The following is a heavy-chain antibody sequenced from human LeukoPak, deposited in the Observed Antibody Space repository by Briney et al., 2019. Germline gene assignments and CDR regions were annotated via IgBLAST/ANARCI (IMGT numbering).Heavy chain of an antibody. D-gene: IGHD3-22*01. J-gene: IGHJ4*02. CDR2: ISSSSSYI. V-gene: IGHV3-21*01. CDR1: GFTFSSYS. Sequence: GGSLRLSCAASGFTFSSYSMNWVRQAPGKGLEWVSSISSSSSYICYADSVKGRFTISRDNAKNSLYLQMNSLRAEDTTVYYCARDAKYYYDSSGYYSIDYWGQGTLVTVSS. CDR3: ARDAKYYYDSSGYYSIDY.